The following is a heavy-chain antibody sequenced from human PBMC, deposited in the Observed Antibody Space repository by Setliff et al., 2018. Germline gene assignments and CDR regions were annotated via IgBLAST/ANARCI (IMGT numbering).Heavy chain of an antibody. CDR2: IHYRGTT. CDR1: GASISSGTYY. D-gene: IGHD6-6*01. V-gene: IGHV4-39*07. Sequence: SETLSLTCTVSGASISSGTYYWDWIRQHPGKGLEWIGRIHYRGTTYSNASRASRLTISVDTSKNKFSLKLSSVTAADTSVYFCARGRNVAARLLDSWGQGTLVTVSS. J-gene: IGHJ4*02. CDR3: ARGRNVAARLLDS.